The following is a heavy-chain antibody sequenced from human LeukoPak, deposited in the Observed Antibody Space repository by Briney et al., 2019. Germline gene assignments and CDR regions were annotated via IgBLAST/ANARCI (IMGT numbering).Heavy chain of an antibody. CDR3: ARVSYYYDSTLYGY. Sequence: GASVKVSCXASGYTFTGYYMHWVRQAPGQGLEWMGRINPNSGGTNYAQKFQGRVTMTRDTSISTAYMELSRLRSDDTAVYYCARVSYYYDSTLYGYWGQGTLVTVSS. CDR1: GYTFTGYY. J-gene: IGHJ4*02. V-gene: IGHV1-2*06. D-gene: IGHD3-22*01. CDR2: INPNSGGT.